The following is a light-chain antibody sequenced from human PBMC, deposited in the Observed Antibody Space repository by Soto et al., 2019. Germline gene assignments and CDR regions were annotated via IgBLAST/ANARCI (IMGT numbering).Light chain of an antibody. CDR3: TSWDDSLYHVV. CDR2: RNN. CDR1: RSNIGSNY. V-gene: IGLV1-47*01. Sequence: QSVLTQPPSASGTPGQRVTFSCSGGRSNIGSNYVFWYQQFPGTAPKLLIYRNNQRPSGVPDRFSGYKSGTSASLAISGLRSEDEADYYCTSWDDSLYHVVFGGGTKVTVL. J-gene: IGLJ2*01.